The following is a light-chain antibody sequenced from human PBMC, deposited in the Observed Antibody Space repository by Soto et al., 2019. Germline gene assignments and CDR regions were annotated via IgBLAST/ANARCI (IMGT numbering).Light chain of an antibody. CDR1: QSVTSNS. CDR3: QQFGYSLFT. Sequence: ENVLTQSPGTLSLSPGARAPLSCRASQSVTSNSLAWYQQKPGQAPRLLIYGASSRAIGIPDRFSGSGSGTDFTLTINRLEPEDFAVYYCQQFGYSLFTFGPGTKVDIK. CDR2: GAS. V-gene: IGKV3-20*01. J-gene: IGKJ3*01.